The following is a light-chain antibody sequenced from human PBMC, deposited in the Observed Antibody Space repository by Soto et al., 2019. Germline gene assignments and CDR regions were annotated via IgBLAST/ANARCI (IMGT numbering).Light chain of an antibody. CDR1: QSVSSN. J-gene: IGKJ3*01. CDR2: GAS. V-gene: IGKV3-15*01. CDR3: QQYSNWPIT. Sequence: EIVMTQSPATLSESPGERATLSCRASQSVSSNLAWYQQKPGQAPRLLIYGASTRATVIPARFSGSGSGTEFTLTISSLQSEDFAVYYCQQYSNWPITFGPGTKVDIK.